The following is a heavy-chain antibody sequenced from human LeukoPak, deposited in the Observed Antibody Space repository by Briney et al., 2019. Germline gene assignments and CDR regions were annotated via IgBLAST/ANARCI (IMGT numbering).Heavy chain of an antibody. J-gene: IGHJ4*02. V-gene: IGHV1-2*02. CDR1: GYTFTGYY. Sequence: GASVKVSCKASGYTFTGYYMHWVRQAPGQGLEWMGWINPNSGATNYAQKFQGRVTRTRDTSISTAYMEVSRLRSDDTAVFYCAREGSGYPYWGQGTLVTVSS. D-gene: IGHD3-22*01. CDR2: INPNSGAT. CDR3: AREGSGYPY.